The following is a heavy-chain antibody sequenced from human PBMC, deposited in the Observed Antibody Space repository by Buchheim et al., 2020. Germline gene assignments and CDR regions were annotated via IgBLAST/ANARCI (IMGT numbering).Heavy chain of an antibody. D-gene: IGHD1-26*01. V-gene: IGHV4-59*12. CDR2: IYYSGST. Sequence: QVQLQESGPGLVKPSETLSLTCTVSGGSISSYYWSWIRQPPGKGLEWIGYIYYSGSTYYNPSLKSRVTISVDTSKNQFSLKLSSVTAADTAVYYCARATEGATFDYWGQGTL. CDR1: GGSISSYY. J-gene: IGHJ4*02. CDR3: ARATEGATFDY.